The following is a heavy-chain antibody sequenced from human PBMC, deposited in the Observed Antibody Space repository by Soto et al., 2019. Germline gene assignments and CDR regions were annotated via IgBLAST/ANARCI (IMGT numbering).Heavy chain of an antibody. D-gene: IGHD5-18*01. CDR3: ARGQPASYGYSYYYGMDV. CDR2: MNPNSGNT. CDR1: GYTFTSYD. V-gene: IGHV1-8*01. Sequence: QVQLVQSGAEVKKPGASVKVSCKASGYTFTSYDINWVRQATGQGLEWMGWMNPNSGNTGYAQKFQGGVTMTRNTSISTAYMELSSLRSEDTAVYYCARGQPASYGYSYYYGMDVWGQGTTVTVSS. J-gene: IGHJ6*02.